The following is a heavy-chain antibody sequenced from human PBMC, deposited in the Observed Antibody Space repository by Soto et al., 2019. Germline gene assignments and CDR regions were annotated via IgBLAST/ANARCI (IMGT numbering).Heavy chain of an antibody. D-gene: IGHD3-10*01. CDR1: GYIFNGYY. Sequence: QVQLVQSGAEVKKPGASVKVSCKAPGYIFNGYYLHSVRQAPGLGIEWMGWINPNSGGTNYAQKLQGSVTMTRDTSISTAYMERSRLRSDETAIYYCARRIIMIRGVGMDVWGQGTTVTVSS. V-gene: IGHV1-2*02. CDR2: INPNSGGT. CDR3: ARRIIMIRGVGMDV. J-gene: IGHJ6*02.